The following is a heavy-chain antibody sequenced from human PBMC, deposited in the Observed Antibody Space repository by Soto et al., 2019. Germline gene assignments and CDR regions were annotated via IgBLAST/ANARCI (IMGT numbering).Heavy chain of an antibody. D-gene: IGHD4-17*01. CDR3: ARGGEYGDYIFDY. Sequence: SETLSLTCTVSGGSISSYYWSWIRQPPGKGLEWIGYIYYSGSTNYNPSPKSRVTISVDTSKNQFSLKLSSVTAADTAVYYCARGGEYGDYIFDYWGQGTLVTVSS. J-gene: IGHJ4*02. CDR2: IYYSGST. CDR1: GGSISSYY. V-gene: IGHV4-59*01.